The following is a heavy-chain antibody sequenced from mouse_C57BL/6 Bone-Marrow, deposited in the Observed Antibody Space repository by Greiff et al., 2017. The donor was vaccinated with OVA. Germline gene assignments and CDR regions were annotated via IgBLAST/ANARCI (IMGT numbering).Heavy chain of an antibody. J-gene: IGHJ2*01. CDR3: ARYHYGNYFDY. CDR2: IRNKANGYTT. CDR1: GFTFTDYY. Sequence: EVKVEESGGGLVQPGGSLSLSCAASGFTFTDYYMSWVRQPPGKALEWLGFIRNKANGYTTEYSASVKGRFTISRDNSQSILYLQMNALRAEDSATYYCARYHYGNYFDYWGQGTTLTVSS. D-gene: IGHD2-1*01. V-gene: IGHV7-3*01.